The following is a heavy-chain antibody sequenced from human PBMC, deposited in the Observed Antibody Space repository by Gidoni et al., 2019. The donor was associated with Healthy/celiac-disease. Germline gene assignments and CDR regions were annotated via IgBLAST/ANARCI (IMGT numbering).Heavy chain of an antibody. CDR3: ANSPYSGYDSQPLDY. D-gene: IGHD5-12*01. Sequence: EVQLVESGGVVVQPGGSLRLSCAASGFTFDDYTMHWVRQAPGKGLEWVSLISWDGGSTYYADSVKGRFTISRDNSKNSLYLQMNSLRTEDTALYYCANSPYSGYDSQPLDYWGQGTLVTVSS. CDR2: ISWDGGST. J-gene: IGHJ4*02. V-gene: IGHV3-43*01. CDR1: GFTFDDYT.